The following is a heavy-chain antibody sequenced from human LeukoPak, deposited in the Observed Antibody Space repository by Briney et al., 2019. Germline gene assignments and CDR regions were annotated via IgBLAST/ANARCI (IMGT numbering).Heavy chain of an antibody. Sequence: GGSLRLSCAASGFTFSSYGMHWVRQAPGKGLEWVAVIWYDGSNKYYADSVKGRFTISRDNSKNTLYLQMNSLRAEDTAVYYCARDRAVVVPANGFDYWGQGTLVTVSS. CDR1: GFTFSSYG. V-gene: IGHV3-33*01. J-gene: IGHJ4*02. D-gene: IGHD2-2*01. CDR3: ARDRAVVVPANGFDY. CDR2: IWYDGSNK.